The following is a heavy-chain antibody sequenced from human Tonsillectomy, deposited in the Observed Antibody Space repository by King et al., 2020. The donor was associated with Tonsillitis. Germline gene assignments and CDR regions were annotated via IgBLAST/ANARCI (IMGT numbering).Heavy chain of an antibody. D-gene: IGHD2-8*01. V-gene: IGHV3-74*01. CDR3: ARDGGGLEEPGVAFDI. CDR2: INSDGSST. J-gene: IGHJ3*02. CDR1: GFTFSSYW. Sequence: VQLVESGGGLVQPGGSLRLSCAASGFTFSSYWMHWVRQAPGKGLVWVSRINSDGSSTSYADSVKGRLTISRDNAKNTLYLQMNSLRAEDTAVYYCARDGGGLEEPGVAFDIWGQGTMVTVSS.